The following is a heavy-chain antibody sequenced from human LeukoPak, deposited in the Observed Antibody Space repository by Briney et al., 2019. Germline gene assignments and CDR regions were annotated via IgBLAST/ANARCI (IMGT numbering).Heavy chain of an antibody. Sequence: GGSLRLSCAASGFTFSSYRMHWVRQVPGKGLVWVSRIYSDGRSTSYADSVKGRFTISRDNAKNTLYLQMNGLRAEDTAVYYCTSSPLSDAFDIWGQGTMVTVSA. V-gene: IGHV3-74*01. CDR3: TSSPLSDAFDI. CDR1: GFTFSSYR. J-gene: IGHJ3*02. CDR2: IYSDGRST.